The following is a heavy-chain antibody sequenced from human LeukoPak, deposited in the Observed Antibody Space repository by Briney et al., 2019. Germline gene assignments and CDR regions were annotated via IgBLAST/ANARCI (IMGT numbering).Heavy chain of an antibody. V-gene: IGHV4-39*01. Sequence: SETLSITRTVSGDSISRRTYYWGWIRQPPGKGLEWIGNIYYSGTTYYNPSLKSRVTISVDTSKNQFSLKLSSVTAADTAVYYCARQSGSYSSRFCDYWGQGTLVTVSS. CDR2: IYYSGTT. CDR3: ARQSGSYSSRFCDY. D-gene: IGHD1-26*01. J-gene: IGHJ4*02. CDR1: GDSISRRTYY.